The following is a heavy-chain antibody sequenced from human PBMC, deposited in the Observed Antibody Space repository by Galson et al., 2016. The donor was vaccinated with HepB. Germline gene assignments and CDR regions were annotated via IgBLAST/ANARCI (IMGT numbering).Heavy chain of an antibody. D-gene: IGHD3-22*01. J-gene: IGHJ6*02. V-gene: IGHV2-70*01. CDR3: ARIGYYDSSGDYYYGMDV. CDR2: IDWDDDK. Sequence: PALVKPTQTLTLTCTFSGFSLRTSGMCVSWIRQPPGKALEWLALIDWDDDKYYSTSLKTRLTISKDTSKNQVVLTMTNMDPVDTATYYCARIGYYDSSGDYYYGMDVWGQGTTVTVSS. CDR1: GFSLRTSGMC.